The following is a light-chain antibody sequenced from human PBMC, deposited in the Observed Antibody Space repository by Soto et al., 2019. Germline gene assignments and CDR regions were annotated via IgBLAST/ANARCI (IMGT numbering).Light chain of an antibody. CDR1: QSVSSSY. Sequence: EIVLTQSPGTLSLSPGERPTLSCRASQSVSSSYLAWYQQQPGQAPRLLIYGASSRATGIPVRFSGSGSESDFTLTISSLEPEDFAVYYCQQRSYPITFGQGTRLEIK. CDR2: GAS. CDR3: QQRSYPIT. V-gene: IGKV3-20*01. J-gene: IGKJ5*01.